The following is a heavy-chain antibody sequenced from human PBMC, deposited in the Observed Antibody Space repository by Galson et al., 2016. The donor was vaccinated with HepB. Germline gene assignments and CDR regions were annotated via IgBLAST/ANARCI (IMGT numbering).Heavy chain of an antibody. CDR2: IMPILGPA. Sequence: SVKVSCKASGGSFRNYAITWVRQAPGHGLEWMGGIMPILGPADYAQKFQGRVTISADEGTSSAYMELSSLKSDDSALYYCATKYCVAPRIGSPNCFVGFNVWGQGTKVTVSS. V-gene: IGHV1-69*13. J-gene: IGHJ3*01. D-gene: IGHD2-15*01. CDR1: GGSFRNYA. CDR3: ATKYCVAPRIGSPNCFVGFNV.